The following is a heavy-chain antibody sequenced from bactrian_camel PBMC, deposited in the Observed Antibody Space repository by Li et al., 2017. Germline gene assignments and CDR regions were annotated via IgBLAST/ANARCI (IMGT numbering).Heavy chain of an antibody. D-gene: IGHD2*01. V-gene: IGHV3S60*01. CDR2: ININGAT. CDR1: EFTFEDSD. Sequence: VQLVESGGGSVQAGGSLRLSCTAYEFTFEDSDMGWYRQVPGNECELVSTININGATRYADSVKGRFTISQGDAKNTMYLQMNSLKTEDTAVYYCATPSSPEGAILTYWGKGTQVTVS. J-gene: IGHJ7*01.